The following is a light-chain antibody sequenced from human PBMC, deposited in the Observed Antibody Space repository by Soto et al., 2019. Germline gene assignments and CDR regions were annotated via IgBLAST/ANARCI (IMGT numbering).Light chain of an antibody. J-gene: IGKJ1*01. Sequence: EIVLTHAPGTLSLSPGERATLSCRASQSVSSSYLAWYQQKPGQAPRLLIYGASSRATGIPDRFSGSGSGTDFTLTISRLEPEDFAVYYCQRYGSSPPWTFGQGPSVAIK. CDR1: QSVSSSY. V-gene: IGKV3-20*01. CDR3: QRYGSSPPWT. CDR2: GAS.